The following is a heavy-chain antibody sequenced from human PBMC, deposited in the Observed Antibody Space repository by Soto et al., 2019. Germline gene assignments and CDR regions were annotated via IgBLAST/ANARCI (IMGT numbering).Heavy chain of an antibody. D-gene: IGHD1-26*01. CDR3: ATRPPPSGWVGVFDY. CDR2: VSHSGTT. Sequence: SETLSLTCTVSRASINNYYWSWIRQPPGKGPEWIGFVSHSGTTNYNPSLESRVTISLDTSKNQFSLSLHSVTTTDTAVYFCATRPPPSGWVGVFDYWSQGTLVT. V-gene: IGHV4-59*01. CDR1: RASINNYY. J-gene: IGHJ4*02.